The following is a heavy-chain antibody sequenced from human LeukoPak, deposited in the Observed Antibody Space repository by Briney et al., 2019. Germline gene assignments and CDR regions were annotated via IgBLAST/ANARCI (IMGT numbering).Heavy chain of an antibody. CDR3: ARAGGDYSNFNWFDP. Sequence: ASVQVSCKASGYTFTSYGISWVRQAPGQGLEWMGWISPYNGNTNYAQKLQGRVTMTTDTSTSTAYMELRSLRSDDTAVYYCARAGGDYSNFNWFDPWSQGTLVTASA. CDR1: GYTFTSYG. D-gene: IGHD4-11*01. V-gene: IGHV1-18*01. CDR2: ISPYNGNT. J-gene: IGHJ5*02.